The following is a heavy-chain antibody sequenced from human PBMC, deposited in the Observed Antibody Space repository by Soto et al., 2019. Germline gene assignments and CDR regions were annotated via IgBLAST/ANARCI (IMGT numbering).Heavy chain of an antibody. D-gene: IGHD2-21*02. Sequence: GSLRLSCAASGFTFGASALQWVRQASGKGLEWLGRIGSKGETYATAYAASVKGRFTISRDDSKNTAYLQMNSLESEDTGVYSCSRVGCDWLLIWGRGNLVYGLL. V-gene: IGHV3-73*01. J-gene: IGHJ4*02. CDR1: GFTFGASA. CDR2: IGSKGETYAT. CDR3: SRVGCDWLLI.